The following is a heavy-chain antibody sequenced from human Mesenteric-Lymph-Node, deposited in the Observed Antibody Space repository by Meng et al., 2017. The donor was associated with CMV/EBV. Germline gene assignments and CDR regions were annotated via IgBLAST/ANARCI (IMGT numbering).Heavy chain of an antibody. CDR2: ISSTGTT. V-gene: IGHV4-59*01. Sequence: GSLRLSCTVSGDSITSYYWTWIRQPPGKGLEWIGFISSTGTTNYNPSLKSRVTISVHTSNNQFSLKLSSVTAADTAVYYCARMTTHYYYGMDVWGQGTTVTVSS. D-gene: IGHD4-11*01. CDR1: GDSITSYY. J-gene: IGHJ6*02. CDR3: ARMTTHYYYGMDV.